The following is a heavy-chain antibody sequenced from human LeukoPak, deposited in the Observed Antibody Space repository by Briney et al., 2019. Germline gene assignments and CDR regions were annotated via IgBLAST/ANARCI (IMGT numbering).Heavy chain of an antibody. V-gene: IGHV1-69*05. D-gene: IGHD4-17*01. Sequence: SVTVSCKASGGTFSSYAISWVRQAPGQGLEWMGGIIPIFGTANYAQKFQGRVTITTDESTSTAYMELSSLRSEDTAVYYCARGHTVIDDYYFDYWGQGTLVTVSS. CDR2: IIPIFGTA. CDR1: GGTFSSYA. CDR3: ARGHTVIDDYYFDY. J-gene: IGHJ4*02.